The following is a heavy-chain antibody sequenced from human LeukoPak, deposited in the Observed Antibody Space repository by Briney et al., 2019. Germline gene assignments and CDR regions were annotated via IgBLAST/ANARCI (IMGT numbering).Heavy chain of an antibody. CDR2: IYYSGST. CDR3: ARFYSSGCDY. D-gene: IGHD6-19*01. CDR1: GGSISSYY. J-gene: IGHJ4*02. Sequence: PSETLSLICTVSGGSISSYYWSWIRQPPAKGLEWIGYIYYSGSTNYTPSLKSRVTISVDTSKNQFSLKLSSVTAADTAVYYCARFYSSGCDYWGQGTLVTVSS. V-gene: IGHV4-59*01.